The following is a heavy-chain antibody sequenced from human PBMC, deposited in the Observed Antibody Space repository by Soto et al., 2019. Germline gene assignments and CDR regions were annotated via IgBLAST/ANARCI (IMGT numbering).Heavy chain of an antibody. Sequence: GGSLRLSCAASGFTFSSYSMNWVRQAPGKGLEWVSSISSSISYIYYADSVKGRFTISRDNAKNSLYLQMNSLRAEDTAVYYCARVGGSQLYYFDYWGQGTLVTVSS. D-gene: IGHD5-18*01. CDR2: ISSSISYI. V-gene: IGHV3-21*01. J-gene: IGHJ4*02. CDR3: ARVGGSQLYYFDY. CDR1: GFTFSSYS.